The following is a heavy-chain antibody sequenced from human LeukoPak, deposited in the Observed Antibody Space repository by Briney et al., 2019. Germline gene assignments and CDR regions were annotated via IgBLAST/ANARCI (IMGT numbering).Heavy chain of an antibody. CDR1: GFIFSSYG. V-gene: IGHV3-30*03. CDR3: ASYGSGWYGAY. D-gene: IGHD6-19*01. CDR2: ISYDGSNK. Sequence: GGSLRLSCAASGFIFSSYGMHWVRQAPGKGLEWVAVISYDGSNKYYADSVKGRFTISRDNAKNSLYLQMNSLRAEDTAVYYCASYGSGWYGAYWGQGTLVTVSS. J-gene: IGHJ4*02.